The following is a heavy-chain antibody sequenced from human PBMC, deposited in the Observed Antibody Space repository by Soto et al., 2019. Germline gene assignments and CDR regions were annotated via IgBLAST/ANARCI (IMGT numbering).Heavy chain of an antibody. CDR3: AKEVSLGSTVDLGY. CDR1: GFTFSIFA. V-gene: IGHV3-23*01. J-gene: IGHJ4*02. D-gene: IGHD7-27*01. Sequence: GGSLRLSCAASGFTFSIFAMSWVRQSPGKGLEWVSTISGSGGSTYYADAVKGRFTISRDNSMGTLYLQMKSLRVEDTAIYYCAKEVSLGSTVDLGYWGQGALITVSS. CDR2: ISGSGGST.